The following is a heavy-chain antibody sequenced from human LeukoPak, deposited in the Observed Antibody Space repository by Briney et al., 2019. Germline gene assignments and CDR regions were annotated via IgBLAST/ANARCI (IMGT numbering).Heavy chain of an antibody. V-gene: IGHV3-23*01. CDR3: AKDGGLWVSAHWGDS. D-gene: IGHD7-27*01. J-gene: IGHJ4*02. Sequence: GGSLRLSCAASGLTFSSYTMSWVRQAPGKGLEWVSTITTSDGNTYYADSVKGRFTVSRDNSKNTLFLQMNSLRAEDTAVYYCAKDGGLWVSAHWGDSWGRGTLVTVSS. CDR2: ITTSDGNT. CDR1: GLTFSSYT.